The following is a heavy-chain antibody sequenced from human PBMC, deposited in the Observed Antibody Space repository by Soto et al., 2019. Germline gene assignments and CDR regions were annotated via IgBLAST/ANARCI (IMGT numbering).Heavy chain of an antibody. CDR2: IYAGDSDT. CDR1: GFTFTTYW. J-gene: IGHJ4*02. CDR3: ARTKQASGYSSSSSLAY. V-gene: IGHV5-51*01. Sequence: LGESLKISCKGFGFTFTTYWIAWVRQMPGKGLEWMGIIYAGDSDTRYSPSFQGQVTISADKSINTAYLQWSSVKASDTAIYYCARTKQASGYSSSSSLAYWGQ. D-gene: IGHD6-19*01.